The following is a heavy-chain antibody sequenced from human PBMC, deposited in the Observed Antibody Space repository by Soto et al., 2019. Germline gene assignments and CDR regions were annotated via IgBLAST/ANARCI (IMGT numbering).Heavy chain of an antibody. J-gene: IGHJ4*02. V-gene: IGHV1-58*01. CDR3: ARGPRGYSGYEYNY. CDR1: GFTFTSSA. CDR2: IVVGSGNT. D-gene: IGHD5-12*01. Sequence: SVKVSCKASGFTFTSSAVQWLREARGQRLEWIGWIVVGSGNTNYAQKFQGRVTMTRNTSISTAYMELSSLRSEDTAVYYCARGPRGYSGYEYNYWGQGTLVTVSS.